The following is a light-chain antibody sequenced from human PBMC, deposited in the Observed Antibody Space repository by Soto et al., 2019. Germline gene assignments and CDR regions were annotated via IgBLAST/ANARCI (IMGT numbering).Light chain of an antibody. CDR1: QSLAYSDGNTY. V-gene: IGKV2-30*01. CDR3: MKATLLPFT. J-gene: IGKJ4*01. Sequence: DVVMTQSPLSLPVTLGQPASISCRSSQSLAYSDGNTYLNWFQQRPGQSPRRLIYKVSNRDSGVPDRFSGSGSGTDFTLKISRVEAEDVGIYYRMKATLLPFTSGGGSQVNIK. CDR2: KVS.